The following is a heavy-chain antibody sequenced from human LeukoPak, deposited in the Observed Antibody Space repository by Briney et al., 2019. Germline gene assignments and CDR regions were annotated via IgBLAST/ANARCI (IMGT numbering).Heavy chain of an antibody. CDR3: ARVNSSFYYFDY. Sequence: GGSLRLSCAASGFTFSSYAMSWVRQAAGKGLEWVSAISGSGGSTYYADSVKGRFTISRDNSKNTLYLQMNSLRAEDTAVYYCARVNSSFYYFDYWGQGTLVTVSS. D-gene: IGHD6-6*01. V-gene: IGHV3-23*01. CDR1: GFTFSSYA. J-gene: IGHJ4*02. CDR2: ISGSGGST.